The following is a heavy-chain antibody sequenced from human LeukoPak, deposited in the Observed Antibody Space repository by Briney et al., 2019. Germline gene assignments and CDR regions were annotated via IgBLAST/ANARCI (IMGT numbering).Heavy chain of an antibody. J-gene: IGHJ4*02. Sequence: GGSLRLSCAASGFTFSSYAMSWVRQAPGKGLEWVSAISGSGGSTYYADSVKGRFTISRDNSENTLSLQMNSLRPDDSAVYYCANAFDYWGQGTLVTVSS. CDR1: GFTFSSYA. CDR2: ISGSGGST. CDR3: ANAFDY. V-gene: IGHV3-23*01.